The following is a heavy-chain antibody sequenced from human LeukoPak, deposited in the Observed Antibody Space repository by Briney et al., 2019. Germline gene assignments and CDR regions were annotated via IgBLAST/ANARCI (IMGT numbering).Heavy chain of an antibody. V-gene: IGHV5-51*01. D-gene: IGHD2-2*02. CDR2: IYPGDSDT. J-gene: IGHJ4*02. CDR3: ARGFCSSTSCFTNFGY. CDR1: GYSFTTYW. Sequence: GESLKISCQGSGYSFTTYWIGWVRQMPGKGLEWMGIIYPGDSDTRYSPSFQGQVTISADKSISTAYLQWSSLKASDTAMYYCARGFCSSTSCFTNFGYWGQGTLVTVSS.